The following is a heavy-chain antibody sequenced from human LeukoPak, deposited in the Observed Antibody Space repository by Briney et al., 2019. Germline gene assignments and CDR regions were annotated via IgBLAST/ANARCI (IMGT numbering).Heavy chain of an antibody. D-gene: IGHD1-26*01. V-gene: IGHV3-30-3*01. Sequence: GGSLRLSCAASGFTFSSYAMHWVRQAPGKGLEWVAVISYDGSNKYYADSVKGRFTISRDNSKNTLYLQMNSLRAEDTAVYYCASPRGWELLSYFDSGGQGPLVPVS. CDR3: ASPRGWELLSYFDS. J-gene: IGHJ4*02. CDR1: GFTFSSYA. CDR2: ISYDGSNK.